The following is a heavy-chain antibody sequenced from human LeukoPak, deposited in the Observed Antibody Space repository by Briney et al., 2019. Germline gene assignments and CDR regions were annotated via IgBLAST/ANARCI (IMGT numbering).Heavy chain of an antibody. J-gene: IGHJ4*02. V-gene: IGHV4-34*01. CDR2: INHSGGT. CDR3: ARHSSSSYFDY. CDR1: GGSFSGYY. Sequence: SETLSLTCAVYGGSFSGYYWSWIRQPPGKGLEWIGEINHSGGTNYNPSLKSRVTISVDTSKNQFSLQLSSVTAADTAVHYCARHSSSSYFDYWGQGTLVTVPS. D-gene: IGHD6-13*01.